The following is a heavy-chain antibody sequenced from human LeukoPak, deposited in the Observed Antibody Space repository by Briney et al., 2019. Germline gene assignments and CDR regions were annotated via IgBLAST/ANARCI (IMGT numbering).Heavy chain of an antibody. J-gene: IGHJ4*02. CDR1: GGSFSGYY. D-gene: IGHD3-9*01. V-gene: IGHV4-34*01. Sequence: SETLSLTCAVYGGSFSGYYWSWIRQPPGKGLEWIGEINHSGSTNYNPSLKSRVTISVDTSKNQISLKLSSVTAADTAVYYCARGRRYFDWLLRGYYFDYWGQGTLVTVSS. CDR2: INHSGST. CDR3: ARGRRYFDWLLRGYYFDY.